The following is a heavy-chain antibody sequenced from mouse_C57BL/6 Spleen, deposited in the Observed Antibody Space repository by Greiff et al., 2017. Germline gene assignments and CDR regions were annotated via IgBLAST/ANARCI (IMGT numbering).Heavy chain of an antibody. CDR1: GYTFTSYW. D-gene: IGHD2-1*01. CDR3: AIYYGNYPFAY. CDR2: IHPNSGST. Sequence: VQLQQPGAELVKPGASVKLSCKASGYTFTSYWMHWVKQRPGQGLEWIGMIHPNSGSTNYNEKFKSKATLTVDKSSSTAYMQLSSLTSEASAVYYCAIYYGNYPFAYWGQGTLVTVSA. J-gene: IGHJ3*01. V-gene: IGHV1-64*01.